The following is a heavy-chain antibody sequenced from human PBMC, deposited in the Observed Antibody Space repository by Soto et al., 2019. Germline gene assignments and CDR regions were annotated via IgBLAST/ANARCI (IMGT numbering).Heavy chain of an antibody. CDR1: GGSISSSQYY. V-gene: IGHV4-39*07. CDR3: ARVYSGSYSDY. D-gene: IGHD1-26*01. CDR2: IYYSGST. J-gene: IGHJ4*02. Sequence: SETLSLTCTVSGGSISSSQYYWGWIRQPPGKGLEWIGSIYYSGSTFYNPSLQSRVTISADTSKNQFSLKLSSVTAADTAVYYCARVYSGSYSDYWGQGTLVTVSS.